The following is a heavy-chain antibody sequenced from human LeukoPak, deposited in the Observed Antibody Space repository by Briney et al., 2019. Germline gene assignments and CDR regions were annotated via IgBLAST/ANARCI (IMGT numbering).Heavy chain of an antibody. V-gene: IGHV3-23*01. CDR1: GFTFSSYA. CDR2: ISGSGGST. CDR3: AKVVTMIVVVSYFDY. J-gene: IGHJ4*02. D-gene: IGHD3-22*01. Sequence: GGPLRFSVAASGFTFSSYAMSWFRQAPGKGLEWVSAISGSGGSTYYADSVKGRFTISRDNSKNTLYLQMNSLRAEDTAVYYCAKVVTMIVVVSYFDYWGQGTLVTVSS.